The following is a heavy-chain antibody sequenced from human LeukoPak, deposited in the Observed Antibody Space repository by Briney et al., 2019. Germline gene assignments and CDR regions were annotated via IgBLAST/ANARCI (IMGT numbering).Heavy chain of an antibody. J-gene: IGHJ4*02. CDR3: ARSARNVLRYFDWSNEFDY. Sequence: ASVKVSCKAPGYTFTGYYMHWVRQAPGQGLEWMAWINPYSGDTNYAQKFQGRVTMTRDTSISTAYMELSSLRSEDTAVYYCARSARNVLRYFDWSNEFDYWGQGTLVTVSS. CDR2: INPYSGDT. V-gene: IGHV1-2*02. CDR1: GYTFTGYY. D-gene: IGHD3-9*01.